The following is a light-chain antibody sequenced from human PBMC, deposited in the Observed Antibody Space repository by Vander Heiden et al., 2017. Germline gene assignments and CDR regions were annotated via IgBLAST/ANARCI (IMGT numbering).Light chain of an antibody. Sequence: QSVLTQPPSASGTPGQRVPIPCSGSSSNIGSNAVNWYQQLPGTAPELLIYSNNQRPSGVPDRFSGSKSGTSASLAISGLQSEDEADYYCAAWDDSLNGYWVFGGGTKLTVL. CDR3: AAWDDSLNGYWV. J-gene: IGLJ3*02. V-gene: IGLV1-44*01. CDR1: SSNIGSNA. CDR2: SNN.